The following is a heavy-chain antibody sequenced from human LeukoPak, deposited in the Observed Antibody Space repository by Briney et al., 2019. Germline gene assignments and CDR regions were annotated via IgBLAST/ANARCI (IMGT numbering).Heavy chain of an antibody. D-gene: IGHD3-3*01. CDR2: ISSSGSTI. V-gene: IGHV3-48*03. CDR3: ARPPESYYDFWSGYLFDY. J-gene: IGHJ4*02. CDR1: GFTFSSYE. Sequence: GGSLRLSCAASGFTFSSYEMNWVRQAPGKGLEWVSYISSSGSTIYYADSVKGRFTISRGNAKNSLYLQMNSLRAEDTAVYYCARPPESYYDFWSGYLFDYWGEGTLVTVSS.